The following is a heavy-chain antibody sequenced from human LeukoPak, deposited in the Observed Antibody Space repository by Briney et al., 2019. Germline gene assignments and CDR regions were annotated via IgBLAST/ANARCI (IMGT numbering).Heavy chain of an antibody. Sequence: ASMKVSCKASGYTFIDYYLHWVRQAPGQGLEWMGRINPNSGDTNFAQKFQGRITMTTDTSISTAYMELSRLRSDDTAVCYCARSHWGGDAFDIWGQGTMVTVSS. CDR2: INPNSGDT. CDR1: GYTFIDYY. V-gene: IGHV1-2*02. D-gene: IGHD7-27*01. CDR3: ARSHWGGDAFDI. J-gene: IGHJ3*02.